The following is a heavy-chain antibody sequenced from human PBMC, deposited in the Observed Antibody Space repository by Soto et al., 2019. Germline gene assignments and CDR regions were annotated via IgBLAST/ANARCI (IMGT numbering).Heavy chain of an antibody. Sequence: SVKVSCKASGGTFSSYAISWVRQAPGQGLEWMGGIIPIFGTANYAQKFQGRVTITADESTSTAYMELSSLGSEDTAVYYCARRSIIADRGGYYYGMDVWGQGTTVTVYS. D-gene: IGHD6-6*01. V-gene: IGHV1-69*13. CDR3: ARRSIIADRGGYYYGMDV. CDR1: GGTFSSYA. J-gene: IGHJ6*02. CDR2: IIPIFGTA.